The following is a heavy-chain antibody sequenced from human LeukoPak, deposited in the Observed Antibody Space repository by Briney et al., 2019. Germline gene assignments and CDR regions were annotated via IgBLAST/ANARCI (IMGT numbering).Heavy chain of an antibody. J-gene: IGHJ5*02. Sequence: SGTLSLTCAVSGDSISSGGYYWSWIRQPPGKGLEWIGYIYHSGSTYYNPSLKSRVTISVDRSKNQFSLKLSSVTAADTAVYYCARDRKQQLVRRGWFDPWGQGTLVTVSS. CDR1: GDSISSGGYY. V-gene: IGHV4-30-2*01. D-gene: IGHD6-13*01. CDR3: ARDRKQQLVRRGWFDP. CDR2: IYHSGST.